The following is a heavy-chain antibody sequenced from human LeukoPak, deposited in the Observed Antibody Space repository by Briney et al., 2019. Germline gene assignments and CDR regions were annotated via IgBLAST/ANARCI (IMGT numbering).Heavy chain of an antibody. CDR3: ARLPDGGNTPRDDAFDI. Sequence: SETLSLTCAVYGESFNGYYWSWIRQPPGKGLEWIGEISHRGSTNYNPSLKSRVTISIDTSKNQFSLKLSSVTAADTAVYYCARLPDGGNTPRDDAFDIWGQGTMVTVSS. D-gene: IGHD4-23*01. CDR1: GESFNGYY. J-gene: IGHJ3*02. CDR2: ISHRGST. V-gene: IGHV4-34*01.